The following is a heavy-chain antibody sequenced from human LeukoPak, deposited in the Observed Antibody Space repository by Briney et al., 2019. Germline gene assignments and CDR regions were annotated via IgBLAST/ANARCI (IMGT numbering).Heavy chain of an antibody. D-gene: IGHD6-6*01. J-gene: IGHJ4*02. CDR2: ISGSGGST. Sequence: GGSLRLSCAASGFTFSSYAMSWVRQAPGKGLEWVSAISGSGGSTYYADSVKGRFTISRDNSKNTLYLQMNSLRAEDTAVYYCAKDRGLVVAARPGGDDYWGQGTLVTVSS. CDR3: AKDRGLVVAARPGGDDY. CDR1: GFTFSSYA. V-gene: IGHV3-23*01.